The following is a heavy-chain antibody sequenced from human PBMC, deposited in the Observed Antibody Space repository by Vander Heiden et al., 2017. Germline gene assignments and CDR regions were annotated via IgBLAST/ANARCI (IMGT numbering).Heavy chain of an antibody. CDR2: INHSGST. CDR3: ARGPLGYSYGYDYFDY. CDR1: GGSCSGYY. J-gene: IGHJ4*02. D-gene: IGHD5-18*01. V-gene: IGHV4-34*01. Sequence: QVQLQQWGGGLLKPSAPLCPTCGVYGGSCSGYYWSWIRQPPGKGLEWIWEINHSGSTNYNPSLKSRVTISVDTSKNQFSLKLSSVTAADTAVYYCARGPLGYSYGYDYFDYWGQGTLVTVSS.